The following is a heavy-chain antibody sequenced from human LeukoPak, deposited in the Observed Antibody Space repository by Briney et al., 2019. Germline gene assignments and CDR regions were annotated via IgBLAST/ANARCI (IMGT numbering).Heavy chain of an antibody. CDR2: INHSGST. D-gene: IGHD7-27*01. CDR3: ARLGKEVTYRAYYFDY. V-gene: IGHV4-34*01. Sequence: PSETLSLTCAVYGGSFSGYYWSWIRQPPGKGLEWIGEINHSGSTNYNPSLKSRVTISVDTSKNQFSLKLSSVTAADTAVYYCARLGKEVTYRAYYFDYWGQGTLVTVSS. CDR1: GGSFSGYY. J-gene: IGHJ4*02.